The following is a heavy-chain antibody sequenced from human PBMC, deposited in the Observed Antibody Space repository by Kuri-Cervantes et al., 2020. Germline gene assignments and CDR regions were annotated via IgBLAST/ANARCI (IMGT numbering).Heavy chain of an antibody. D-gene: IGHD1-26*01. CDR3: AKDIGQIYYYYYGMDV. Sequence: GGSLRLSCAASGFTFNNYATHWVRQAPGKGLEWVAVISYDGSNKYYADSVKGRFTISRDSSKNTLYLQMNSLRAEDTAVYYCAKDIGQIYYYYYGMDVWGQGTTVTVSS. J-gene: IGHJ6*02. V-gene: IGHV3-30-3*01. CDR1: GFTFNNYA. CDR2: ISYDGSNK.